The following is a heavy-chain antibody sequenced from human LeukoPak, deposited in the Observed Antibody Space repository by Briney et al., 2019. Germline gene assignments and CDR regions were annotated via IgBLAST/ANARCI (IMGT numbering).Heavy chain of an antibody. D-gene: IGHD5-12*01. J-gene: IGHJ4*02. V-gene: IGHV3-23*01. CDR1: GFTFSSYA. CDR3: AKEAGYSGYDYPDH. Sequence: GGSLRLSCAASGFTFSSYALSWVRQAPGKGLEWVSGISGSGYSRNYADSVKGRFTISRDNSKNTLYLQMNSLRVEDTAVYYCAKEAGYSGYDYPDHWGQGTLVTVSS. CDR2: ISGSGYSR.